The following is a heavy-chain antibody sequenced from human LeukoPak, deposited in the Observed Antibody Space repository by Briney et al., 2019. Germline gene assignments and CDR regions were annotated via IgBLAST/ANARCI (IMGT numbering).Heavy chain of an antibody. J-gene: IGHJ6*03. Sequence: SETLSLTCTVSGGSISSSSYYWGWIRQPPGKGLEWIGSIYYSGSTYYNPSLKSRVTISVDTSKNQFSLKLSSVTAADTAVYYCAADPPSGGYCSSTSCYYMDVWGKGTTVTVSS. CDR3: AADPPSGGYCSSTSCYYMDV. CDR1: GGSISSSSYY. D-gene: IGHD2-2*01. V-gene: IGHV4-39*07. CDR2: IYYSGST.